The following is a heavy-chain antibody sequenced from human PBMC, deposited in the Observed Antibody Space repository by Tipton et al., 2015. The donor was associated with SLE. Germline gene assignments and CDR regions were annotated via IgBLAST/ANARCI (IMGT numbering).Heavy chain of an antibody. D-gene: IGHD3-3*01. CDR1: GFTFSSYG. J-gene: IGHJ6*02. Sequence: SLRLSCAASGFTFSSYGMHWVRQAPGTGLEWVAVIWYDGSNKYYADSVKGRFTISRDNSKNTVYLQMNRLRAEDTAVYYCAKGALVEWSAYYGMDAWGQGTTVTVPS. CDR3: AKGALVEWSAYYGMDA. V-gene: IGHV3-30*18. CDR2: IWYDGSNK.